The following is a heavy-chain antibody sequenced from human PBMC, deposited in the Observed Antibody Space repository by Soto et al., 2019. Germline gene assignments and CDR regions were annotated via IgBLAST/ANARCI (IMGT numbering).Heavy chain of an antibody. J-gene: IGHJ4*02. Sequence: QVQLVQSGAEVKKPGASVKVSCKVSGYSFTGYFMHWVRQAPGQGLEWMGWINPNSGGRNFAQKFQGRVTMTRDTSISTAYMDLCGLTSEDTAFYYCARGRLHLRQCNGGSCYSYFHYWSQGTLVTVSS. D-gene: IGHD2-15*01. V-gene: IGHV1-2*02. CDR2: INPNSGGR. CDR1: GYSFTGYF. CDR3: ARGRLHLRQCNGGSCYSYFHY.